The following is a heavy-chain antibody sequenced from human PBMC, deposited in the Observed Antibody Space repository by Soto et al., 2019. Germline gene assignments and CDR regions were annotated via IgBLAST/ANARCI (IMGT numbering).Heavy chain of an antibody. V-gene: IGHV3-21*01. CDR2: ISSSGSFM. CDR1: GFTFSDYA. Sequence: PGGSLRLSCAVSGFTFSDYAMHWVRQAPGNGLEWVSSISSSGSFMNYADSVKGRFTISRDNAKNSVYLHMTGLKDEDTAVYYCARDPPTGTTLDWFDSWGQGTLVTVSS. J-gene: IGHJ5*01. CDR3: ARDPPTGTTLDWFDS. D-gene: IGHD1-7*01.